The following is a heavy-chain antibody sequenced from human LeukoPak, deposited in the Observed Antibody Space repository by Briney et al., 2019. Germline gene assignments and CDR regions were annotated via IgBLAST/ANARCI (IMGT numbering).Heavy chain of an antibody. V-gene: IGHV1-46*01. Sequence: GASVKVSCKASGYTFTSYYMHWVRQAPGQGLEWMGIINPSGGSTNYAQKLQGRVTMTTDTSTSTAYMELRSLRSDDTAVYYCARFGLGKHIEVAGIPFDIWGQGTMVTVSS. D-gene: IGHD6-19*01. J-gene: IGHJ3*02. CDR1: GYTFTSYY. CDR2: INPSGGST. CDR3: ARFGLGKHIEVAGIPFDI.